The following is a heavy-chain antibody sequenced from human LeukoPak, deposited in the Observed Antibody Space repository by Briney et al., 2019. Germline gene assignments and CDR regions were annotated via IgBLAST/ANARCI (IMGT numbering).Heavy chain of an antibody. CDR1: GGSFSGYY. V-gene: IGHV4-4*08. Sequence: SETLSLTCAVYGGSFSGYYWSWIRQPPGKGLEWIGRIYTSGSTNYNPSLKSRVTISVDTSKNQFSLKLSSVTAADTAVYYCARDLSRSGYYASYNWFDPWGQGTLVTVSS. J-gene: IGHJ5*02. CDR3: ARDLSRSGYYASYNWFDP. D-gene: IGHD3-22*01. CDR2: IYTSGST.